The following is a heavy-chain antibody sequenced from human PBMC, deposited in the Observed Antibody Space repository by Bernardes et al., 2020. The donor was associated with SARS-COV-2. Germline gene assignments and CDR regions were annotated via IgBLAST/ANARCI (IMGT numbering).Heavy chain of an antibody. D-gene: IGHD3-3*01. CDR3: ATTSVFGVGPNWFDP. Sequence: ASVKVSCKVSGYTLTELSMHWVRQAPGKGLEWMGGFDPEDGETIYAQKFQGRVTMTEDTSTDTAYMELSSLRSEDTAVYYCATTSVFGVGPNWFDPWGQGTLVTVSS. CDR2: FDPEDGET. V-gene: IGHV1-24*01. J-gene: IGHJ5*02. CDR1: GYTLTELS.